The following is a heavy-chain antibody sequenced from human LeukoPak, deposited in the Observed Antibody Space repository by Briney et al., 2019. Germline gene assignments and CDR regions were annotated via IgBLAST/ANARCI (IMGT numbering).Heavy chain of an antibody. CDR1: GFTFSDYS. Sequence: GESLRLSCAASGFTFSDYSMNWVRQAPGKGLEWVSYIVGSGDTIYYADSVKGRFTISRDNAKNSLDLQMNSLRDEDTAVYYCSRRFDCWGQGTLVTVSS. J-gene: IGHJ4*02. CDR3: SRRFDC. V-gene: IGHV3-48*02. CDR2: IVGSGDTI.